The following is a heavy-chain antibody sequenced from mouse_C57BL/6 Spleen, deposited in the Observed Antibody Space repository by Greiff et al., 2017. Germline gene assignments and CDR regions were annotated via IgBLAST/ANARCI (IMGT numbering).Heavy chain of an antibody. V-gene: IGHV14-4*01. Sequence: VQLQQSGAELVRPGASVKLSCTASGFNIKDDYMHWVKQRPEQGLEWIGWIDPENGDTEYASKFPGKATITADTSSNTAYLQLSSLTSEDTAVYYCSQGTTMITTRRPWFAYWGQGTLVTVSA. CDR1: GFNIKDDY. J-gene: IGHJ3*01. D-gene: IGHD2-4*01. CDR2: IDPENGDT. CDR3: SQGTTMITTRRPWFAY.